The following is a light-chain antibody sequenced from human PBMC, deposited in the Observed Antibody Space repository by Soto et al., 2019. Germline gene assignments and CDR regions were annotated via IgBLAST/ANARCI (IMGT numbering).Light chain of an antibody. CDR3: QQFGDSPPAFT. CDR2: GAS. J-gene: IGKJ2*01. V-gene: IGKV3-20*01. Sequence: ESMLTQSPGTLSLSPGERATLSCRASRSVSSRYITWYQQKPGPAPRLLIYGASIRATGIPDRFSGSGSGTDFTLTISRLEPEDFAVYYCQQFGDSPPAFTFGQGTKLEI. CDR1: RSVSSRY.